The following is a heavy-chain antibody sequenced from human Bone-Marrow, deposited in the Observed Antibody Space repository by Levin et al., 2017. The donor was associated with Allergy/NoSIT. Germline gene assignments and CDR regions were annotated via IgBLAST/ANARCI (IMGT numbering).Heavy chain of an antibody. D-gene: IGHD1-26*01. Sequence: KLSGPTLVKPTQTLTLICTVSGLSLSASEDGVGWIRQPPGKALEWLANIHWDDDKRYNPSLKTRLTVTRDTSKNQVVLTMTNMDPADTGTYYCAHILGRAFDIWGQGSKVTVSS. V-gene: IGHV2-5*02. J-gene: IGHJ3*02. CDR2: IHWDDDK. CDR3: AHILGRAFDI. CDR1: GLSLSASEDG.